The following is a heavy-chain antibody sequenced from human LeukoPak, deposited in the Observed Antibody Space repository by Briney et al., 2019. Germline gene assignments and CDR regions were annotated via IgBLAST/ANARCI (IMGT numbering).Heavy chain of an antibody. Sequence: GGSLRLSCAASGFTFSGSAMHWVRQASGKGLEWVGRIRSKANSYATAYAASVKGRFTISRDDSKNTAYLQMNSLKTEDTAVYYCATATRDSSGWLGFDYWGQGTLVTVSS. D-gene: IGHD6-19*01. V-gene: IGHV3-73*01. CDR2: IRSKANSYAT. J-gene: IGHJ4*02. CDR1: GFTFSGSA. CDR3: ATATRDSSGWLGFDY.